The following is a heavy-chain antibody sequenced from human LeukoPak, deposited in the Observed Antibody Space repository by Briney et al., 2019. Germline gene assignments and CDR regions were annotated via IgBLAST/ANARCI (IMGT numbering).Heavy chain of an antibody. Sequence: SLRLSCAASGFTFSTYGMHWVRQAPGKGLEWVAVIWYDGSNKYYADSVKGRFTISRDNSKNTLYLQMNSLRAEDTAVYYCARPPTAHLGDLLWIDYWGQGTLVTVSS. CDR3: ARPPTAHLGDLLWIDY. D-gene: IGHD3-10*01. V-gene: IGHV3-33*01. J-gene: IGHJ4*02. CDR2: IWYDGSNK. CDR1: GFTFSTYG.